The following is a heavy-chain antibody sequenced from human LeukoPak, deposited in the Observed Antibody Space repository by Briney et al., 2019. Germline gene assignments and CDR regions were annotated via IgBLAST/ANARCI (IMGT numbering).Heavy chain of an antibody. V-gene: IGHV3-13*01. J-gene: IGHJ6*02. CDR2: IGTAGDT. CDR1: GFTFSSYD. D-gene: IGHD6-13*01. CDR3: ARAPRIAAAGTLMDV. Sequence: PGGSLRLSCAASGFTFSSYDMHWVRQATGKGLEWVSAIGTAGDTYYPGSVKGRFTISRENAKNSLYLQMNSLRAGDTAVYYCARAPRIAAAGTLMDVWGQGTTVTVYS.